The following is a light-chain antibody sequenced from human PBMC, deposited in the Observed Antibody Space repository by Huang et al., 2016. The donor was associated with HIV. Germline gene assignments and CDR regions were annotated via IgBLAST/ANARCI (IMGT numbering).Light chain of an antibody. V-gene: IGKV1-39*01. Sequence: DFQMTQSPPSLSASVGDRVTFTCRANQNITKSLNWYQQKPGKAPKILIYTASTLESGVPSRFSGGGSGSRFTLNITNLQPEDFATYYCQQSFSVPRTFG. CDR3: QQSFSVPRT. J-gene: IGKJ1*01. CDR2: TAS. CDR1: QNITKS.